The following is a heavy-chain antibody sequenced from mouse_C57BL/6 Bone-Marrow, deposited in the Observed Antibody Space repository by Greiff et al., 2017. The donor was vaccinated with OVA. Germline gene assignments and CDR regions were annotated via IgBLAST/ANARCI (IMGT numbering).Heavy chain of an antibody. Sequence: QVQLQQPEAELVRPGTSVKLSCKASGYTFTSYWMHWVKQRPGQGLEWIGVIDPSDSYTNYNQKFKGKATLTVDTSSSTAYMQLSSLTSEDSAVYYCARYDYHWYFDVWGTGTTVTVSS. CDR1: GYTFTSYW. D-gene: IGHD2-4*01. CDR3: ARYDYHWYFDV. V-gene: IGHV1-59*01. CDR2: IDPSDSYT. J-gene: IGHJ1*03.